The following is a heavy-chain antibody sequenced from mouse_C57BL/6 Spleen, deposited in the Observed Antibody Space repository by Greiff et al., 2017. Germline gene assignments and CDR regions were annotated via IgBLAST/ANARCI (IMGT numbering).Heavy chain of an antibody. J-gene: IGHJ4*01. D-gene: IGHD2-4*01. CDR3: AREAYDYDPMDY. V-gene: IGHV1-80*01. Sequence: VKLQQSGAELVKPGASVKISCKASGYAFSSYWMNWVKQRPGKGLEWIGQIYPGDGDTNYNGKFKGKATLTADKSSSTAYMQLSSLTSEDSAVYFCAREAYDYDPMDYWGQGTSVTVSS. CDR2: IYPGDGDT. CDR1: GYAFSSYW.